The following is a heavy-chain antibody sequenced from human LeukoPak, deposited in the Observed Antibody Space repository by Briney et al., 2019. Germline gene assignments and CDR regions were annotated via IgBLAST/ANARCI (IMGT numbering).Heavy chain of an antibody. V-gene: IGHV3-7*03. CDR1: GFTFSTHW. CDR3: AKSDY. J-gene: IGHJ4*02. Sequence: PGGSLRLSCAASGFTFSTHWMTWVRQAPGKGLEWVANIKQDGSEKYYLDSVKGRFTISRDNSKNTLYLQMNSLRAEDTAVYYCAKSDYWGQGTLVTVSS. CDR2: IKQDGSEK.